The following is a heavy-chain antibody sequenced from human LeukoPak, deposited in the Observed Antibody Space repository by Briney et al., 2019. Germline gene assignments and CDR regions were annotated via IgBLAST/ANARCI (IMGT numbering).Heavy chain of an antibody. D-gene: IGHD3-10*01. V-gene: IGHV4-61*02. J-gene: IGHJ4*02. Sequence: PSETLSLTCTVSGGSITSGDYYWSWIRQPAGKGLEWIGRIYTSGSTNYNPSLKSRVTMSVDMSKNQFSLKLSSVTAADTAVYYCARDKYGSGSYTWIYWGQGTLVTVSS. CDR3: ARDKYGSGSYTWIY. CDR1: GGSITSGDYY. CDR2: IYTSGST.